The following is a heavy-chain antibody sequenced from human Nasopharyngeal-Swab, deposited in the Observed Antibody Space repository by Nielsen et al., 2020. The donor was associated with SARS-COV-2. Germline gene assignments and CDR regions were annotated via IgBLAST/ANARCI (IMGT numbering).Heavy chain of an antibody. CDR3: RVVPAAMWYYYYGMDV. J-gene: IGHJ6*02. CDR2: FDPEDGET. V-gene: IGHV1-24*01. Sequence: ASVKVSCKVSGYTLTELSMHWVRQAPGKGLEWMGGFDPEDGETIYAQKFQGRVTMTEDTSTDTAYMELSSLRSEDTAVYYGRVVPAAMWYYYYGMDVWGQGTTVTVSS. CDR1: GYTLTELS. D-gene: IGHD2-2*01.